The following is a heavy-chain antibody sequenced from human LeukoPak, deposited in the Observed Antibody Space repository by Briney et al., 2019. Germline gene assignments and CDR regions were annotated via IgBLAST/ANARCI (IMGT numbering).Heavy chain of an antibody. CDR2: ITSSSTYI. Sequence: GESLRLSCAASGFTFSSYSMNWVRQAPGEGLEWVSSITSSSTYIYYADSVKGRFTISRDNAKNSLYLQMNSLRAEDTAVYYCARGPGRGNAFDIWGQGTMVTVSS. D-gene: IGHD3-10*01. CDR3: ARGPGRGNAFDI. CDR1: GFTFSSYS. J-gene: IGHJ3*02. V-gene: IGHV3-21*01.